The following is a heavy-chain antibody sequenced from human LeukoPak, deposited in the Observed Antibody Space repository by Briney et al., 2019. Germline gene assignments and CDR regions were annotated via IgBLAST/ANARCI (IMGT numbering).Heavy chain of an antibody. V-gene: IGHV1-3*01. CDR3: ARDLSGSGSYPDY. CDR2: INAGNGNT. CDR1: GYTFTSYA. D-gene: IGHD3-10*01. Sequence: ASVKVSCEASGYTFTSYAMHWVRQAPGQRLEWMGWINAGNGNTKYSQKFQGRVTITRDTSASTAYMELSSLRSEDTAVYYCARDLSGSGSYPDYWGQGTLVTVSS. J-gene: IGHJ4*02.